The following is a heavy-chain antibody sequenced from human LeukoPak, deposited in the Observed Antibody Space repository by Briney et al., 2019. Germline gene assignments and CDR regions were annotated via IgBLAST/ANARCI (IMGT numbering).Heavy chain of an antibody. CDR1: GFTFSNAW. CDR3: TTDSRRTTYSSSPSFDY. J-gene: IGHJ4*02. CDR2: IKSKTDGGTT. Sequence: GGSLRLFCAATGFTFSNAWMSWVRQAPGKGLEWVGRIKSKTDGGTTDYAAPVKGRFTISRDDSKNTLYLQMNSLKTEDTAVYYCTTDSRRTTYSSSPSFDYWGQGTLVTVSS. D-gene: IGHD6-6*01. V-gene: IGHV3-15*01.